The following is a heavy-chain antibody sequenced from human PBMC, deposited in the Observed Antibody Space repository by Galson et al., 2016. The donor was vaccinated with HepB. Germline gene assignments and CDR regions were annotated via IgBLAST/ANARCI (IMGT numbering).Heavy chain of an antibody. V-gene: IGHV3-15*07. CDR1: GFAFNSAW. CDR2: IKHKDDRGTT. D-gene: IGHD5-18*01. CDR3: TTDGAMAPYHAFDI. J-gene: IGHJ3*02. Sequence: SLRLSCAASGFAFNSAWMHWVRQAPGRGLEWVGRIKHKDDRGTTDYAAPVKGRFTISRDDSKNTLYLQMNSLKTEDTAVYYCTTDGAMAPYHAFDIWGQGTMLTVSS.